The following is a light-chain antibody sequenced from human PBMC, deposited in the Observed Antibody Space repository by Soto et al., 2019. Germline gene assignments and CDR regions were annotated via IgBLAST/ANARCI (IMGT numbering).Light chain of an antibody. J-gene: IGKJ5*01. V-gene: IGKV3-20*01. Sequence: EIVLTQSPGTLSLSPGERATLSCRASQSVSSSYLAWYQQKPGQAPRLLIYGASSRATGIPDRFSGSGSGTDFTLTISRLEPEDFAVYYCQQYGSSSITFGQGTRLEIK. CDR3: QQYGSSSIT. CDR1: QSVSSSY. CDR2: GAS.